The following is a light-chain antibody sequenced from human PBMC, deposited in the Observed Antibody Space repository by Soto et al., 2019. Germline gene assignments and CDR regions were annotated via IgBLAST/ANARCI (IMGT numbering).Light chain of an antibody. J-gene: IGLJ2*01. V-gene: IGLV2-8*01. Sequence: QSALTQPPSASGSPGQSVTISCTGTSSDVGGYNYVSWYQQHPGKAPKLMIYEVSKRPSGVPDRFSGPKSGNTASLTVSGLQAEDEADYYCSSYAGSNNPVVFGGGTKVTVL. CDR3: SSYAGSNNPVV. CDR1: SSDVGGYNY. CDR2: EVS.